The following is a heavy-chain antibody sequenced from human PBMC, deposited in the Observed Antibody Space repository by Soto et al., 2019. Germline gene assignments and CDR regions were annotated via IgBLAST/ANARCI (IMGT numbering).Heavy chain of an antibody. J-gene: IGHJ6*02. V-gene: IGHV3-53*01. CDR2: IYDDGGT. D-gene: IGHD6-25*01. CDR1: DFSVSSND. Sequence: LIVSCASSDFSVSSNDRSWVRQAPGKGLEWVSVIYDDGGTYYADSVQGRFVVSRDTSENTMYLQMNRLRAEDTAVYYCAGEGPLMGGSNGLDVWAQGTTVTVSS. CDR3: AGEGPLMGGSNGLDV.